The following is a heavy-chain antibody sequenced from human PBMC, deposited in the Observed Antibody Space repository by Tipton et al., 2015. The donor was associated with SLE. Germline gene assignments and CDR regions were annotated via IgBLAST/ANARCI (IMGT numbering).Heavy chain of an antibody. CDR3: ARGTNLESCTGDICVAFGY. J-gene: IGHJ4*02. CDR2: INTNTGTP. D-gene: IGHD2-8*02. CDR1: GYTFGTYV. V-gene: IGHV7-4-1*02. Sequence: QVQLVQSGSELKKSGASVKVSCKASGYTFGTYVMNWVRQAPGQGLEWMGWINTNTGTPTYAQGFTGRFVSSLDTSVSTAYLQISSLKAEDTAVYFCARGTNLESCTGDICVAFGYWGQGTLVTVSS.